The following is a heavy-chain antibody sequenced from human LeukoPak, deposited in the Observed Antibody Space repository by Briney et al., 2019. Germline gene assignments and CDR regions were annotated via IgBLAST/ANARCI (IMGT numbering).Heavy chain of an antibody. D-gene: IGHD3-10*01. CDR3: AKSPTMVRGPHEY. Sequence: GGSLRLSCAASGFTFSSYWMSWVRQAPGKGLEWVANIKEDGSEKYYVDSVKGRFTISRDNSKNTLYLQMNSLRAEDTAVYYCAKSPTMVRGPHEYWGQGTLVTVSS. CDR2: IKEDGSEK. CDR1: GFTFSSYW. V-gene: IGHV3-7*01. J-gene: IGHJ4*02.